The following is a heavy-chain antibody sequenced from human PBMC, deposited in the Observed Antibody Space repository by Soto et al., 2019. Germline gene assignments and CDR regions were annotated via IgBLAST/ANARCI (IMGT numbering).Heavy chain of an antibody. D-gene: IGHD2-2*03. CDR3: ARDGYSEGMDV. CDR1: GFRFSSYD. V-gene: IGHV3-13*01. J-gene: IGHJ6*02. Sequence: EVQLVESGGGLVQRGGSLRLSCAASGFRFSSYDMHWVRQSTGKGLEWVAAIGTTDDTYYADSVKGRFTISRENAKNSVYLQMDSLGGGVTAVYFCARDGYSEGMDVWGQGTTVTVSS. CDR2: IGTTDDT.